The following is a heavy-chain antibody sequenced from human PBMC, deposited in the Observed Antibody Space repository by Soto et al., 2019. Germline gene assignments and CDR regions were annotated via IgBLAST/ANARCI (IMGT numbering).Heavy chain of an antibody. V-gene: IGHV3-30*18. J-gene: IGHJ4*02. CDR3: AKLQLGTTLDY. CDR1: GFTFSSYG. D-gene: IGHD6-6*01. Sequence: GGSLRLSCAASGFTFSSYGMHWVRQAPGKGLEWVAVISYDGSNKYYADSVKGRFTISRDNSKNTLYLQMNSLRAEDTAVYYCAKLQLGTTLDYWGQGTLVTVSS. CDR2: ISYDGSNK.